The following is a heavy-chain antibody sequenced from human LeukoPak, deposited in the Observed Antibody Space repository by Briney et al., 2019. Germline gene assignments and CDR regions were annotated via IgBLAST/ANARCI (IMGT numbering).Heavy chain of an antibody. CDR1: VFTFDDYA. Sequence: GRSLSLSCAASVFTFDDYAMHWVRHAPGRGVEWVSSISLNSGGIGSADSVKGRFTISRDKAKNPLYLQMNSLRAEDTALYYCAKDISSGSTRSPYFDYWGQGTLVTVSS. CDR3: AKDISSGSTRSPYFDY. V-gene: IGHV3-9*01. J-gene: IGHJ4*02. D-gene: IGHD3-10*01. CDR2: ISLNSGGI.